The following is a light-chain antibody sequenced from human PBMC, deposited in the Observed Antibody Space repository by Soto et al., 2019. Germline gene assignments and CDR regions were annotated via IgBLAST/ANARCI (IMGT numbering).Light chain of an antibody. V-gene: IGKV3-15*01. Sequence: DIVMTQSPATLSVSPGERVTLSCRASQSISSNLAWYQQKPGQGPRLLVYGASTRATGIPAKFSGGGSGTEFTLTISSLQSEDFAVYFCQQCNNWPWTFGPGTKVDIK. CDR1: QSISSN. CDR3: QQCNNWPWT. J-gene: IGKJ1*01. CDR2: GAS.